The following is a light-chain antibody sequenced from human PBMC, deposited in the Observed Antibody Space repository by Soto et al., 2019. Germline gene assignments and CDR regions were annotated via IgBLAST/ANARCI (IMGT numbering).Light chain of an antibody. CDR1: QSLSSW. Sequence: DIQMTQSPSTLSASVGDRVTITCRASQSLSSWLAWYQQKPGKAPKLLIYKASSLESGVPSRFSGSGSGTEFTLTISSLQPDDVATYYCQQYNSYRRTFGQGTKVEIK. CDR3: QQYNSYRRT. V-gene: IGKV1-5*03. J-gene: IGKJ1*01. CDR2: KAS.